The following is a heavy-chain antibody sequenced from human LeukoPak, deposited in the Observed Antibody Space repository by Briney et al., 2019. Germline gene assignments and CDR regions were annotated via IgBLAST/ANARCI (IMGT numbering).Heavy chain of an antibody. J-gene: IGHJ5*02. CDR3: ARESDSGSGPVAWFDP. CDR2: INPNSGGT. D-gene: IGHD3-10*01. V-gene: IGHV1-2*02. CDR1: GYTFTGSY. Sequence: ASVKVSFKVSGYTFTGSYMHWERQAPGQGLEWMGWINPNSGGTTYAQKFQGRVTMTRDTSISTAYMELNRLRSDATAMYYCARESDSGSGPVAWFDPWGQGTLVTVSS.